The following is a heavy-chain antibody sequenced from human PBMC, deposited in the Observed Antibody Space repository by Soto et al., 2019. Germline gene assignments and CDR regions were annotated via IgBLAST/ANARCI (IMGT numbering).Heavy chain of an antibody. D-gene: IGHD2-15*01. Sequence: ASVKVSCKASGYTFTSYGISWVRQAPGQGLEWMGWISAYNGNTNYAQKLQGRVTMTTDTSTSTAYMELRSLRSDDTAVYYCARDYQDIVVVVAAREGRWFDPWGPGTLVTVSS. CDR3: ARDYQDIVVVVAAREGRWFDP. V-gene: IGHV1-18*01. J-gene: IGHJ5*02. CDR1: GYTFTSYG. CDR2: ISAYNGNT.